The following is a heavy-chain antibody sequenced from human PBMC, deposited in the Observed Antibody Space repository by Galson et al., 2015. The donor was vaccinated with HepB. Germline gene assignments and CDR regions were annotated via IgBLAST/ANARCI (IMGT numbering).Heavy chain of an antibody. V-gene: IGHV1-46*01. CDR1: GYTFTSYY. J-gene: IGHJ3*02. D-gene: IGHD1-20*01. CDR3: ASANGMTRRAFDI. CDR2: INPSGGST. Sequence: SVKVSYKASGYTFTSYYMHWVRQAPGQGLEWMGIINPSGGSTSYAQKFQGRVTMTRDTSTSTVYMELSSLRSEDTAVYYCASANGMTRRAFDIWGQGTMVTVSS.